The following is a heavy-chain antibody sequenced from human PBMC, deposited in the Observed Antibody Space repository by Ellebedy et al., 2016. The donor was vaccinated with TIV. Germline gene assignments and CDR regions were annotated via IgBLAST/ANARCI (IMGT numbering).Heavy chain of an antibody. CDR3: AKDRGRGGMDV. Sequence: GESLKISCAASGFTFSSNYMSWVRQAPGRGLEWVSAISGSGGSTYYADSVKGRFTISRDNSKNTLYLQMNSLRAEDTAVYYCAKDRGRGGMDVWGQGTTVTVSS. D-gene: IGHD3-10*01. CDR2: ISGSGGST. CDR1: GFTFSSNY. J-gene: IGHJ6*02. V-gene: IGHV3-23*01.